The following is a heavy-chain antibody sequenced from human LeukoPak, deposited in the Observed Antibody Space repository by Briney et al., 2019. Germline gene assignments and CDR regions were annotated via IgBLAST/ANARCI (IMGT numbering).Heavy chain of an antibody. J-gene: IGHJ4*02. Sequence: SETLSLTCTVSGGSISSSSYYWGWIRQPPGTGLEWIGNIYYSGSTYYKPSLKTRATISVDTSKNQFSLKLSSVTAADTAVYYCARDYGDYQFDHWGQGTLVTVSS. D-gene: IGHD4-17*01. CDR2: IYYSGST. CDR3: ARDYGDYQFDH. CDR1: GGSISSSSYY. V-gene: IGHV4-39*02.